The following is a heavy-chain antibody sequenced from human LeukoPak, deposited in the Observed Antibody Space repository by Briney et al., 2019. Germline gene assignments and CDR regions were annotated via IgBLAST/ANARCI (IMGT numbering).Heavy chain of an antibody. CDR3: AREVIRPYFDY. CDR1: GFTSRDYV. V-gene: IGHV3-30*04. CDR2: MSSDGSTI. D-gene: IGHD2-21*01. Sequence: GGSLRLSCAASGFTSRDYVIHWVRQAPGKGLEWVAVMSSDGSTIYYAGSVKGRFTISRDNFEYTLYLQMNSLRTEDSAVYYCAREVIRPYFDYWGQGTLVTVSS. J-gene: IGHJ4*02.